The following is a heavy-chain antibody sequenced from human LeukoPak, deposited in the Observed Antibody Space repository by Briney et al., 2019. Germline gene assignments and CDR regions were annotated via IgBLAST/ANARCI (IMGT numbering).Heavy chain of an antibody. CDR3: ARDSTRIQDDSSGYGDY. CDR2: ISSSGSTI. J-gene: IGHJ4*02. CDR1: GFTFSDYY. D-gene: IGHD3-22*01. Sequence: PGGSLRLSCAASGFTFSDYYMSWIRQAPGKGLEWVSYISSSGSTIYYADSVKGRFTISRDNAKNSLYLQMNSLRAEDTAVYYCARDSTRIQDDSSGYGDYWGQGTLVTVSS. V-gene: IGHV3-11*01.